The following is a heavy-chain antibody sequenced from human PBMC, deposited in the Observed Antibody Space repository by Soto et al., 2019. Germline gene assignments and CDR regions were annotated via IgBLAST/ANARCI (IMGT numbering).Heavy chain of an antibody. CDR3: ARVLCSSTSCYVWENWFDP. CDR1: GGSFSSGGYY. CDR2: IYYSGST. Sequence: QVQLQESGPGLVKPSQTLSLTCTVSGGSFSSGGYYWNWIRQHPGKGLEWIGYIYYSGSTSYNPYLQSRVTISVDTSKNQFSLKLNSVTAADTAVYYCARVLCSSTSCYVWENWFDPWGQGTLVTVSS. J-gene: IGHJ5*02. D-gene: IGHD2-2*01. V-gene: IGHV4-31*03.